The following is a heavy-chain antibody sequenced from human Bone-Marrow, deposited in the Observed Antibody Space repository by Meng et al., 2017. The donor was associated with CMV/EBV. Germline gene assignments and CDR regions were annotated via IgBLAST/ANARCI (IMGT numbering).Heavy chain of an antibody. Sequence: GESLKISCAASGFTFSSYWMHWVRQAPGKGLVWVSRINSDGSSTSYADSVKGRFTISRDNAKNTLYLQMNSLRAEDTAVYYCARDSGNYDFDYWGQGTLFTVSS. CDR2: INSDGSST. CDR1: GFTFSSYW. CDR3: ARDSGNYDFDY. D-gene: IGHD4-11*01. V-gene: IGHV3-74*01. J-gene: IGHJ4*02.